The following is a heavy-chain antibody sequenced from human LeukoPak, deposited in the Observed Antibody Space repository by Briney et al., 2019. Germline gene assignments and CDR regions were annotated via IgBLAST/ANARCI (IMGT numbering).Heavy chain of an antibody. CDR3: ARDSRGQLVR. D-gene: IGHD6-13*01. Sequence: GGSLRLSRAASGFTFSSYSMNWVRQAPGKGLEWASYISSSSSTIYYADSVKGRFTISRDNSKNTLYLQMNSLRAEDTAVYYCARDSRGQLVRWGQGTLVTVSS. CDR1: GFTFSSYS. J-gene: IGHJ4*02. V-gene: IGHV3-48*01. CDR2: ISSSSSTI.